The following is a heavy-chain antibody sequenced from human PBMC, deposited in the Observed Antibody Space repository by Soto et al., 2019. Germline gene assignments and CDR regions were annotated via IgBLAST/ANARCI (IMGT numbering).Heavy chain of an antibody. V-gene: IGHV3-23*01. CDR3: ATTYFGVVFPLYYYYYGMDV. Sequence: EVQLLESGGGLVQPGGSLRLSCAASGFTFSSYAMSWVRQAPGKGLEWVSAISGSGGSTYYADSVKGRFTISRDNSKNTLYLQMNSLRAEDTAVYYCATTYFGVVFPLYYYYYGMDVWGQGTTVTVSS. D-gene: IGHD3-3*01. CDR2: ISGSGGST. J-gene: IGHJ6*02. CDR1: GFTFSSYA.